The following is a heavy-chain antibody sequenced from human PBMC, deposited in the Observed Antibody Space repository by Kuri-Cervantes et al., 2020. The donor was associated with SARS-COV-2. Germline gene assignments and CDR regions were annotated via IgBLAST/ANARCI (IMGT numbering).Heavy chain of an antibody. Sequence: SVKVSCKASGGTFSSYTISWVRQVPGQGLEWMGRIIPILGIANYAQKFQGRVTITADKSTSTAYMELSSLGSEDTAVYYCAADMAYCGGDCYSNYYYYYGMDVWGQGTTVTVSS. J-gene: IGHJ6*02. CDR3: AADMAYCGGDCYSNYYYYYGMDV. V-gene: IGHV1-69*02. CDR1: GGTFSSYT. CDR2: IIPILGIA. D-gene: IGHD2-21*02.